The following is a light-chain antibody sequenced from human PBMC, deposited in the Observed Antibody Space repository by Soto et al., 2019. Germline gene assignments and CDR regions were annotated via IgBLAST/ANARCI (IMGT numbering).Light chain of an antibody. CDR2: DVR. Sequence: QSVLTQPASVSGSPGQSVTISCTGTTNYVSWYQQHPGKAPKLMIYDVRRRPSGVPDRFSGSKSGNTASLTISGLQAEDEADYYCCSFAGSYTLYVFGGGTKLTVL. CDR1: TNY. J-gene: IGLJ1*01. CDR3: CSFAGSYTLYV. V-gene: IGLV2-11*01.